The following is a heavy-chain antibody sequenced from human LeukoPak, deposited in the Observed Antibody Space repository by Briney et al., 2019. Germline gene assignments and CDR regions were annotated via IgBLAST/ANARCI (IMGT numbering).Heavy chain of an antibody. V-gene: IGHV1-46*01. J-gene: IGHJ1*01. CDR3: ARDRSGATYTAEYFQH. Sequence: GASVKVSCKASGYTFGSYSMHWVRQAPGQGLEWMGIIDPRGDSTANARKFQGRVTVTMDTSTSTVYMELSGLRSDDTAVYYCARDRSGATYTAEYFQHWGQGTLVTVSS. CDR2: IDPRGDST. CDR1: GYTFGSYS. D-gene: IGHD1-26*01.